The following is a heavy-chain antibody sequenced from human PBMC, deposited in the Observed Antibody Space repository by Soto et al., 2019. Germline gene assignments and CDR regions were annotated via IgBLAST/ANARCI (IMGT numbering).Heavy chain of an antibody. CDR3: GRHPSDFCFAP. V-gene: IGHV4-4*02. CDR2: IYHSGST. Sequence: SETLSLTCTVSGGSISSSNWWSWVRQPPGKGLEWIGEIYHSGSTNYNPSLKSRVTISVDKSKNQFSLKLSSVTAADTAVYYCGRHPSDFCFAPWGQGTLVTVSS. J-gene: IGHJ5*02. CDR1: GGSISSSNW. D-gene: IGHD2-21*02.